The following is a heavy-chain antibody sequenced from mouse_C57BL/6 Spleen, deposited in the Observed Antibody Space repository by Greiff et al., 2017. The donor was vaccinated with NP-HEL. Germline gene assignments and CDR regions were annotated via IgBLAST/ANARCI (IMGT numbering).Heavy chain of an antibody. CDR2: INPNNGGT. Sequence: VQLQQSGPELVKPGASVKISCKASGYTFTDYYMNWVKQSHGKSLEWIGDINPNNGGTSYNQKFKGKATLTVDKSSSTAYMELRSLTSEDSAVYYCARCDGYYREGFAYWGQGTLVTVSA. D-gene: IGHD2-3*01. CDR3: ARCDGYYREGFAY. CDR1: GYTFTDYY. J-gene: IGHJ3*01. V-gene: IGHV1-26*01.